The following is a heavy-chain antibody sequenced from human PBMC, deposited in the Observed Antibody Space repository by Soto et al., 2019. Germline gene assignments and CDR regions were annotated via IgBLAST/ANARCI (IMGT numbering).Heavy chain of an antibody. Sequence: PSETLSLTCTVSGGSISSSSYYWGWIRQPPGKGLEWIGSIYYSGSTYYNPSLKSRVTISVDTSKNQFSLKLSSVTAADTAVYYCARGVVPGYYDSSGYSPFDYWGQGTLVTVSS. CDR2: IYYSGST. J-gene: IGHJ4*02. D-gene: IGHD3-22*01. CDR1: GGSISSSSYY. V-gene: IGHV4-39*07. CDR3: ARGVVPGYYDSSGYSPFDY.